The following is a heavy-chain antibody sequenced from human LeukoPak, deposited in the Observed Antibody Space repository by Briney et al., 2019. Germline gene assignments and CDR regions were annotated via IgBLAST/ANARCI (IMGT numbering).Heavy chain of an antibody. CDR2: ISSSGSTI. J-gene: IGHJ4*02. CDR3: AATTVTTSDY. D-gene: IGHD4-17*01. V-gene: IGHV3-48*03. CDR1: GFTFSSYE. Sequence: GGSLRLSCAASGFTFSSYEMNWVRQAPGKGLEWVSYISSSGSTIYYAGSVKGRFTISRDNAKNSLYLQMNSLRAEDTAVYYCAATTVTTSDYWGQGTLVTVSS.